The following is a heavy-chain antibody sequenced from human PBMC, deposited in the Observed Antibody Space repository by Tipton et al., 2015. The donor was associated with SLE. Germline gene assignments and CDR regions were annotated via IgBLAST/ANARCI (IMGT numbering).Heavy chain of an antibody. CDR1: GFTFSSYW. J-gene: IGHJ4*02. V-gene: IGHV3-7*03. CDR3: AREPKSGGSWQGYFDS. Sequence: SLRLSCAASGFTFSSYWMNWVRQSPGKGLEWVATIKQDGSEKYYVEYLKGRFTISRDNPNKSLYLQIKNLRAEDTAVYYCAREPKSGGSWQGYFDSWGQGTLVTVSS. CDR2: IKQDGSEK. D-gene: IGHD2-15*01.